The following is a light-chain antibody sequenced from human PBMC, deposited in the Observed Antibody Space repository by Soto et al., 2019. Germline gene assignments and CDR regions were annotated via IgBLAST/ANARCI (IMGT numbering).Light chain of an antibody. CDR1: QGIGST. CDR2: DAS. Sequence: IVMTQSPATLSVSPGERATLSCRASQGIGSTLAWYQQKPGQTPRLLIYDASTRATGIPARFSGIGSGTEFTLIISSLQSEDFGVYCCQHYKTWPLSFGGGTKVDIK. CDR3: QHYKTWPLS. V-gene: IGKV3-15*01. J-gene: IGKJ4*01.